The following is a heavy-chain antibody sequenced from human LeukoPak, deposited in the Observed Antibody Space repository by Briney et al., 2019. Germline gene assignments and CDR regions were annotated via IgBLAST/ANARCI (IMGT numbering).Heavy chain of an antibody. CDR3: ARGNWFDR. V-gene: IGHV1-8*01. J-gene: IGHJ5*02. CDR1: GYTFTSYD. CDR2: MNPNSGNT. Sequence: GASVKVSCKASGYTFTSYDINWVRQATGQGLEWMGWMNPNSGNTGYAQKFQGRVTLIRKTAISTAYMALSSLRSEDTAVYYCARGNWFDRWGQGTLVTVSS.